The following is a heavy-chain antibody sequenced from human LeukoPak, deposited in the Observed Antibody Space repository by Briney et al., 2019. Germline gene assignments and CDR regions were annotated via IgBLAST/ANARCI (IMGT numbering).Heavy chain of an antibody. J-gene: IGHJ4*02. CDR3: AKTGPSYCSGGSCYPYYFDY. V-gene: IGHV3-30*02. Sequence: GSLRLSCAASGFTFSSYGMHWVRQAPGKGLEWVAFIRYDGSNKYYADSVKGRFTISRDNSKNTLYLQMNSLRAEDTAVYYCAKTGPSYCSGGSCYPYYFDYWGQGTLVTVSS. D-gene: IGHD2-15*01. CDR1: GFTFSSYG. CDR2: IRYDGSNK.